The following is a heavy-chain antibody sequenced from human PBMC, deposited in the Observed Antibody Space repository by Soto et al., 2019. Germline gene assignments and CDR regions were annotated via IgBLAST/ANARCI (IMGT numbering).Heavy chain of an antibody. V-gene: IGHV4-59*01. J-gene: IGHJ4*02. D-gene: IGHD3-10*01. CDR2: IYYSGST. Sequence: PTETLSLTCTVPGGSISRYYWSWIRQPPGKGLEWIGYIYYSGSTNYNPSLKSRVTISVDTSKNQFSLKLSSVTAADTAVYYCARAPRGNYGYPSYFDYWGQGTLVTV. CDR3: ARAPRGNYGYPSYFDY. CDR1: GGSISRYY.